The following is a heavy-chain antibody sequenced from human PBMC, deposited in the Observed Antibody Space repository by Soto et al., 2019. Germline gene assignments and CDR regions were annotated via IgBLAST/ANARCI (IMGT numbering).Heavy chain of an antibody. CDR2: IIPIFGTA. D-gene: IGHD3-3*01. CDR1: GGTFSSYA. J-gene: IGHJ6*02. Sequence: QVQLVQSGAEVKKPGSSVKVSCKASGGTFSSYAISWVRQAPGQGLEWMGGIIPIFGTANYAQKFQGRVTITADESTSTAYMELGSLRSEDTAVYYCARGVGVVIIGDYDYYYGMDVWGQGTTVTVSS. CDR3: ARGVGVVIIGDYDYYYGMDV. V-gene: IGHV1-69*12.